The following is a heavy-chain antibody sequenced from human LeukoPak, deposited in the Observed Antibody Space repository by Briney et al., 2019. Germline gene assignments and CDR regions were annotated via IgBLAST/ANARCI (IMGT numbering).Heavy chain of an antibody. J-gene: IGHJ6*02. V-gene: IGHV4-61*05. Sequence: SETLSLTCTVSGGSISSSSYYWSWIRQPPGKGLEWIGYIYYSGSTNYNPSLKSRVTISVDTSKNQFSLKLSSVTAADTAVYYCARLKYYYGSGSHGMDVWGQGTTVTVSS. CDR1: GGSISSSSYY. CDR3: ARLKYYYGSGSHGMDV. D-gene: IGHD3-10*01. CDR2: IYYSGST.